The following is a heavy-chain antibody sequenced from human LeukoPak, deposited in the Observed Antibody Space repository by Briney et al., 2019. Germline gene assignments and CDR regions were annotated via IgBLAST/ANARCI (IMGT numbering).Heavy chain of an antibody. CDR3: ARDYCRDVSCSIRWFDP. V-gene: IGHV3-NL1*01. D-gene: IGHD2-15*01. CDR1: GFTVSSNF. CDR2: IYSAGDTYTACDT. Sequence: GGSLRLSCVASGFTVSSNFMSWVRQAPGKGLEWVSVIYSAGDTYTACDTYYADSVKGRFTISRDNFKNTLYLQMNSLRTDDSAVYYCARDYCRDVSCSIRWFDPWGQGTLVTVSS. J-gene: IGHJ5*02.